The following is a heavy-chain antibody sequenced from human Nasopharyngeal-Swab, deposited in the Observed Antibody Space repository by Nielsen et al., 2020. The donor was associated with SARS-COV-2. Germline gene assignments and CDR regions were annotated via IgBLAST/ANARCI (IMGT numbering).Heavy chain of an antibody. V-gene: IGHV3-21*01. J-gene: IGHJ4*02. Sequence: WIRQPPGKGLEWVSSISSSSSYIYYADSVKGRFTISRDNAKNSLYLQMNSLRAEDTAVYYCARVPPTAVADNWGQGTLVTVSS. CDR2: ISSSSSYI. CDR3: ARVPPTAVADN. D-gene: IGHD6-19*01.